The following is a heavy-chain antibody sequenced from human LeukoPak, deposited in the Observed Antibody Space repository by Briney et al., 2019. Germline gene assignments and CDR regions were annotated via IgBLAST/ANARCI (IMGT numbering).Heavy chain of an antibody. Sequence: PSETLSLTCAVSGYSISSGYYWGWIRQPPGKGPEWIGSIYHSGSTYYNPSLKSRVTISVDTSKNQFSLKLSSVTAADTAVYYCARLSSSSLFDYWGQGTLVTVSS. J-gene: IGHJ4*02. CDR2: IYHSGST. D-gene: IGHD6-6*01. CDR3: ARLSSSSLFDY. V-gene: IGHV4-38-2*01. CDR1: GYSISSGYY.